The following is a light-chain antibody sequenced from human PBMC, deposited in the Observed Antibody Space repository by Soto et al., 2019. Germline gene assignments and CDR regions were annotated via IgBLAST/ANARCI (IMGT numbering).Light chain of an antibody. CDR3: QQTNRLPLT. J-gene: IGKJ4*01. CDR2: AAA. CDR1: QVIASN. Sequence: DIQMTQSPSSVSASVGDSVTLTCRASQVIASNLAWYQQKPGKAPNLLIYAAATLQSGAPSRFSGSGSGTNFTLTINSMKPDDFANYYFQQTNRLPLTFGGGTNVEIK. V-gene: IGKV1-12*01.